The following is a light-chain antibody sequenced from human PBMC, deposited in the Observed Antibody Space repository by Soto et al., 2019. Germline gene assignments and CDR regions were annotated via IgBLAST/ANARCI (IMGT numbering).Light chain of an antibody. CDR3: SSYTSSSTYV. J-gene: IGLJ1*01. Sequence: QSVLTQPPSVSGSPGQSVAISCTGTSSDVGSYNRVSWYQQPPGTAPKLMIYDVSNRPSGVPDRFSGSKSGNTASLNISGLQAEDEADYYCSSYTSSSTYVFGPGTKLTVL. CDR1: SSDVGSYNR. V-gene: IGLV2-18*02. CDR2: DVS.